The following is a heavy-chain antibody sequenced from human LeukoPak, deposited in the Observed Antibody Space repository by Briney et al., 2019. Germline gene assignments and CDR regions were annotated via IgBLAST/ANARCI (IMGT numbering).Heavy chain of an antibody. V-gene: IGHV4-34*01. D-gene: IGHD4-17*01. CDR3: ASSTVTTDFDY. Sequence: SETLSLTCAVYGGSFSGYYWSWIRQPPGKGLEWIGEINHSGSTNYNPSLKSRVTISVDTSKNQFSLKLSSVTAADTAVYYCASSTVTTDFDYWGQGSLVTVSS. CDR2: INHSGST. CDR1: GGSFSGYY. J-gene: IGHJ4*02.